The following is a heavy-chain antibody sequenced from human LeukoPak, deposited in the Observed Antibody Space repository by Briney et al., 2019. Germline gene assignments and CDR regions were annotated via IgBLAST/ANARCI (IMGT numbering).Heavy chain of an antibody. CDR1: GYTFTGYY. J-gene: IGHJ4*02. D-gene: IGHD2-21*02. CDR2: INPNSGGT. V-gene: IGHV1-2*02. Sequence: ASVKVSCKASGYTFTGYYMHWVRQAPGQGLEWMGWINPNSGGTNYAQKFQGRVTMTRDTSISTAYMELSRLRSDDTAVYYCARDTGVVVTAIGDYWGQGTLVTVSS. CDR3: ARDTGVVVTAIGDY.